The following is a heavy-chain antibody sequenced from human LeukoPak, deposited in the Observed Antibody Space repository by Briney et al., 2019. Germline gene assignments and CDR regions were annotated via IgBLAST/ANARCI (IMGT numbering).Heavy chain of an antibody. V-gene: IGHV4-34*01. CDR1: GGSFSGYY. CDR2: INHSGST. Sequence: SETQSLTYAVYGGSFSGYYWSWIRQPPGKGLEWIGEINHSGSTNYNPSLKSRVTISVDTSKNQFSLKLSSVTAADTAVYYCARGRPPDYYGSGSYYNRWGQGTLVNVS. D-gene: IGHD3-10*01. CDR3: ARGRPPDYYGSGSYYNR. J-gene: IGHJ5*02.